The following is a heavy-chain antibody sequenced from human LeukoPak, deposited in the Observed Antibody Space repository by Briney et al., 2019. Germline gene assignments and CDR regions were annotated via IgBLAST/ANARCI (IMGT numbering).Heavy chain of an antibody. CDR1: GGSVSSGISY. D-gene: IGHD3-9*01. V-gene: IGHV4-61*01. CDR2: ISDSGGS. CDR3: ARAVSKAEYFDSPGYFQH. J-gene: IGHJ1*01. Sequence: MPSETLSLTCSVSGGSVSSGISYWSWIRQPPGEGLEWIAYISDSGGSDYNPSLRGRVTISLDTSKNQFSLRLTSVTAADTAVYYCARAVSKAEYFDSPGYFQHWGQGTLVTVSS.